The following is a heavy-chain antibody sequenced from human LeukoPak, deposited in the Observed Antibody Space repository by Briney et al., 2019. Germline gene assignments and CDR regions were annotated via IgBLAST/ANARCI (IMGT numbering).Heavy chain of an antibody. CDR1: GFSVSTKY. Sequence: GGSLRLSCTAFGFSVSTKYVTWVRQTPGKGLEWISIIYTDGWTNYADSVKGRFTISRDNSKNTVYLQMNSLGAEDTAVYFCARGKDPVNLGFDYWGQGTLVTVSS. CDR2: IYTDGWT. CDR3: ARGKDPVNLGFDY. V-gene: IGHV3-66*01. D-gene: IGHD7-27*01. J-gene: IGHJ4*02.